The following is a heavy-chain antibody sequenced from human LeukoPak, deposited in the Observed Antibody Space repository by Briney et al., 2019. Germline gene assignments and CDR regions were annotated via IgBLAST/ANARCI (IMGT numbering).Heavy chain of an antibody. J-gene: IGHJ4*02. CDR3: ARRADDSRPFDY. CDR2: IYQSGST. D-gene: IGHD3-22*01. Sequence: LETLSLTCSVSGYSIGSAYYWGWIRQPPGKGLEWIGSIYQSGSTYYNPSLKSRVTISVDTSKNQLSLKLSSVTAADTAVYYCARRADDSRPFDYWGQGTLVTVSS. V-gene: IGHV4-38-2*02. CDR1: GYSIGSAYY.